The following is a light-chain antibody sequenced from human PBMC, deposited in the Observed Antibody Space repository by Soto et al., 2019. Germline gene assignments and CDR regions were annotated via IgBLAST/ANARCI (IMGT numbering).Light chain of an antibody. CDR1: QSVLSRSTNKNY. CDR3: QQYYSTPYT. Sequence: DIVMTQSPDSLAVSLGERATINCKSSQSVLSRSTNKNYLAWYQQKPGQPPNLLIYWASTRESGVPDRFSGSGSGTDFTLTINSLQAEDVAVYYCQQYYSTPYTFGQGTKLEI. CDR2: WAS. V-gene: IGKV4-1*01. J-gene: IGKJ2*01.